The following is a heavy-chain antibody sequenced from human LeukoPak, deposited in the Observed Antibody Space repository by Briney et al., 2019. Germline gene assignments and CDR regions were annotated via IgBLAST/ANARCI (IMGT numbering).Heavy chain of an antibody. Sequence: GGSLRLSCAASGFTFDDYAMHWVRHAPGKGLEWVSGISWNSGSIGYADSVKGRFTISRDNAKNSLYLQMNSLGAEDMALYYCAKAPLPRVTTGYYFDYWGQGTLVTVSS. CDR2: ISWNSGSI. J-gene: IGHJ4*02. D-gene: IGHD4-17*01. V-gene: IGHV3-9*03. CDR1: GFTFDDYA. CDR3: AKAPLPRVTTGYYFDY.